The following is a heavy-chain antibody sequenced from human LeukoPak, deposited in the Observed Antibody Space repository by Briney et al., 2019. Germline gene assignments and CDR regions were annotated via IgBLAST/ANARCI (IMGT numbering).Heavy chain of an antibody. CDR1: GYTFTGYY. CDR2: INPNSGGT. Sequence: ASVKVSCKASGYTFTGYYMHWVRQAPGQGLEWMGWINPNSGGTNYAQKFQGRVTMTRDTSISTAYTELSRLRSDDTAVYYCARGMRITGTRRNAFDIWGQGTMVTVSS. CDR3: ARGMRITGTRRNAFDI. D-gene: IGHD1-7*01. J-gene: IGHJ3*02. V-gene: IGHV1-2*02.